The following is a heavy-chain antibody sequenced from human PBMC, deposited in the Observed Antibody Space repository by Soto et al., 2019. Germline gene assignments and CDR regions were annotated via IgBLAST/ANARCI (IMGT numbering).Heavy chain of an antibody. J-gene: IGHJ6*02. CDR1: GDSVTSREYY. D-gene: IGHD1-1*01. CDR3: ARDRGQVREHHPGSTKMYYYGVEV. Sequence: SETLSLTCTVSGDSVTSREYYWIWIRQPPGKGLECIGYISYSGNTNYNPSLKSRVTISVDPSKSQFSLKLSSVTTADTAVYYCARDRGQVREHHPGSTKMYYYGVEVWGQGTTVTVSS. CDR2: ISYSGNT. V-gene: IGHV4-61*08.